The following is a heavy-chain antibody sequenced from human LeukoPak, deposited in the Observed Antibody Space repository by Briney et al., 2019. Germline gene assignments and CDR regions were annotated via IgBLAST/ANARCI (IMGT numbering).Heavy chain of an antibody. CDR3: ARGGFLGPDY. CDR2: ISDSGGKT. V-gene: IGHV3-23*01. D-gene: IGHD3-16*01. J-gene: IGHJ4*02. Sequence: GGSLRLSCAASGVTFSSYAMTWVRQAPGEGLGWVSTISDSGGKTYYADSVAGRFTISRGNSRDTLYLQMNSLRADDTAVYFSARGGFLGPDYWGQGTLVTVSS. CDR1: GVTFSSYA.